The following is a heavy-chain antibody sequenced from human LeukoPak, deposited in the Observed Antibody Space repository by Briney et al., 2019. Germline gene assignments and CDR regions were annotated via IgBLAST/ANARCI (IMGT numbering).Heavy chain of an antibody. J-gene: IGHJ4*02. CDR2: ISYDGSYK. D-gene: IGHD3-3*01. V-gene: IGHV3-30*03. CDR3: ARVDFWSGYYLH. CDR1: GFTFSSYG. Sequence: PGGSLRLSCAASGFTFSSYGMHWVRQAPGKGLEWVAVISYDGSYKYYADSVKGRFTISRDNSKNTLYLQMNSLRAEDTAVYYCARVDFWSGYYLHWGQGTLVTVSS.